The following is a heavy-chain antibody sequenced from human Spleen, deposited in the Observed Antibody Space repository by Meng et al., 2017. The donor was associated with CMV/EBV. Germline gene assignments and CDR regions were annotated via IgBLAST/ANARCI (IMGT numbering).Heavy chain of an antibody. V-gene: IGHV4-34*01. CDR3: ARCAGYCTNGVCYNYFDY. CDR2: INHSGST. J-gene: IGHJ4*02. Sequence: SETLSLTCAVYGGSFSGYYWSWIRQPPGKGLEWIGEINHSGSTNYNPSLKSRVTISVDTSKNQFSLKLSSVTAADTAVDYCARCAGYCTNGVCYNYFDYWGQGTLVTVSS. CDR1: GGSFSGYY. D-gene: IGHD2-8*01.